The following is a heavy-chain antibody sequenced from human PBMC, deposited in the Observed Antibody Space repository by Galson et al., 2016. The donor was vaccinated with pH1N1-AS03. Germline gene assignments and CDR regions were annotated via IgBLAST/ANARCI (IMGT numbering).Heavy chain of an antibody. D-gene: IGHD3-10*01. CDR2: MNNNGAYT. CDR1: GFTFPSHW. J-gene: IGHJ3*01. V-gene: IGHV3-74*03. Sequence: SLRLSCAASGFTFPSHWMHWVRQAPGKGLVWVSRMNNNGAYTAYADAVKGRFTISRDNAKGTVYLQMNSLRVDDTALYYCVKGQSYYYLDAFDVWGQGTMVTVAS. CDR3: VKGQSYYYLDAFDV.